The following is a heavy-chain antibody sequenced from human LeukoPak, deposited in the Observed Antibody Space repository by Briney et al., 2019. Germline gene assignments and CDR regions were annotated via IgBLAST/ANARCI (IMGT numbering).Heavy chain of an antibody. D-gene: IGHD3-10*01. J-gene: IGHJ4*02. CDR3: ARDEYYYGSGTYIPFDY. CDR1: GASISSYY. Sequence: SETLSLTCTVSGASISSYYWSWIRQPAGKGLEWIGRVYTSGSTNYNPSLKTRVTMSVDTSKNQFSLMLSSVTAADTAVYYCARDEYYYGSGTYIPFDYWGQGTLVTVSS. V-gene: IGHV4-4*07. CDR2: VYTSGST.